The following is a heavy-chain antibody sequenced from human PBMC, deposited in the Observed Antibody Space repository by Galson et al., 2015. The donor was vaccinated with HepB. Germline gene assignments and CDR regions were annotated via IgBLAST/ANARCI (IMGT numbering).Heavy chain of an antibody. J-gene: IGHJ5*02. CDR3: ARDPEGYCSSTSCYTGYNWFDP. Sequence: SVKVSCKASGGTFSSYAISWVRQAPGQGLEWMGGIIPIFGTANYAQKFQGRVTITADESTSTAYMELSSLRSEDTAVYYCARDPEGYCSSTSCYTGYNWFDPWGQGTLVTVSS. D-gene: IGHD2-2*02. CDR1: GGTFSSYA. CDR2: IIPIFGTA. V-gene: IGHV1-69*13.